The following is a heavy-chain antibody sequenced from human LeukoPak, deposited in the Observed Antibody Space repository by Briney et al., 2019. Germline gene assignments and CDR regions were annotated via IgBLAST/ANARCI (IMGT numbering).Heavy chain of an antibody. CDR2: IYYSGST. Sequence: SQTLSLTCTVSGGSISSGEYHWTWIRQPPGKGQEWIGNIYYSGSTYYKSSLKSRITISVDTSKNQFSLKLSSVTAADTGVYYCASESEGWFDPWGQGTLVTVSS. V-gene: IGHV4-30-4*01. CDR3: ASESEGWFDP. J-gene: IGHJ5*02. CDR1: GGSISSGEYH.